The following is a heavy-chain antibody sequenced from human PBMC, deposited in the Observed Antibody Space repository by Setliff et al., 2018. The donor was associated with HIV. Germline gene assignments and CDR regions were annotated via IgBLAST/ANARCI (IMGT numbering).Heavy chain of an antibody. V-gene: IGHV1-2*02. J-gene: IGHJ4*02. CDR3: ARQLSNSLDH. CDR1: GYTFTDYF. CDR2: ISPQNGDR. D-gene: IGHD1-1*01. Sequence: GASVKVSCKASGYTFTDYFIHWVRQAPGQGLEWMGWISPQNGDRKTPQRFRGRVTMTRDTSISTVYMELSGLTSDDTAVYFCARQLSNSLDHWGQGTLVTVSS.